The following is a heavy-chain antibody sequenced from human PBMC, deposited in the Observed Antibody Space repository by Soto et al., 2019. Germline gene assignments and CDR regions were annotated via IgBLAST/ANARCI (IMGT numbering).Heavy chain of an antibody. J-gene: IGHJ6*03. CDR3: ATVYKAAWAKHNYYYLDV. Sequence: QVQLVQSGAEVKEPGASVQVSCKVSGYTLTELSIHWVRQAPGKGLEWMGGFDPEDGETLYAQKFQGRVTMTEDTSTATAYMDLSRLSSEDTAVYFCATVYKAAWAKHNYYYLDVWGKGTTVTVSS. D-gene: IGHD3-10*01. CDR1: GYTLTELS. V-gene: IGHV1-24*01. CDR2: FDPEDGET.